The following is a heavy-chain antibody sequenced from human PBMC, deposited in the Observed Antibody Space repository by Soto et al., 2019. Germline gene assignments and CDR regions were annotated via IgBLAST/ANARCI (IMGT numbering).Heavy chain of an antibody. CDR2: IIPLFGTA. D-gene: IGHD3-22*01. CDR3: ARGVHYDSSGYYYFY. J-gene: IGHJ4*02. CDR1: GGTFSTYA. V-gene: IGHV1-69*13. Sequence: SVKVSCKASGGTFSTYAIDWVRQAPGQGLEWMGGIIPLFGTAKYAQNFQGRITITADESTNTACMELRSLRSQDTAVYYCARGVHYDSSGYYYFYWGQGTLVTVSS.